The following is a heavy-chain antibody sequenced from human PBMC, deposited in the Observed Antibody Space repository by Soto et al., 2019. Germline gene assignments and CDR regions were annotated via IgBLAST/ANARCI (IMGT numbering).Heavy chain of an antibody. D-gene: IGHD6-19*01. J-gene: IGHJ4*02. Sequence: PSETLSLTCAVSGYSISSGYYWGWIRQPPGKGLEWIGSIYHGGSTYYHPSLKSRVTISVDTSKNQFSLKLSSVTAADTAVYYCATPRVGGQWLFFDSWGQGTLVTVSS. CDR1: GYSISSGYY. CDR3: ATPRVGGQWLFFDS. CDR2: IYHGGST. V-gene: IGHV4-38-2*01.